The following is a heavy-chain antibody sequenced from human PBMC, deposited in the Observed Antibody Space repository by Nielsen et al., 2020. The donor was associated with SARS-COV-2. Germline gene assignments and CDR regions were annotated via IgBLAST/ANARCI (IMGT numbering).Heavy chain of an antibody. CDR3: ARSLGTSDY. CDR1: GYTFTNNY. Sequence: ASVKVSCKASGYTFTNNYMHWVRQAPGQGLEWMGLINPTNGGTTYAQKFLGTVTMTRDTSISTAYMELSRLRSDDTAIYYCARSLGTSDYWGQGTRVIVSS. V-gene: IGHV1-2*06. CDR2: INPTNGGT. J-gene: IGHJ4*02.